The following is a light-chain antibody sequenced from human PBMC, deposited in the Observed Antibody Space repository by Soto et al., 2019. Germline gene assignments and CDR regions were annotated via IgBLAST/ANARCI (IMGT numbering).Light chain of an antibody. CDR2: DAS. Sequence: EFVLTQSPGTLSLSPGERATLSCRASQTVRNNYLAWYQQKPGQAPRLLIYDASSRATGIPDRFSGGGSGTDFTLTISRLEPEDFATYYCQQLHGYPITFGQGTRLENK. J-gene: IGKJ5*01. CDR1: QTVRNNY. V-gene: IGKV3D-20*02. CDR3: QQLHGYPIT.